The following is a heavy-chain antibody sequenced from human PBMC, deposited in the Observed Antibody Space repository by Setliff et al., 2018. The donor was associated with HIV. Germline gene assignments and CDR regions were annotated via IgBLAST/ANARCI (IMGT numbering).Heavy chain of an antibody. CDR2: FDPEDGET. D-gene: IGHD6-13*01. CDR3: ATASPGQQPYYYYYYGMDV. V-gene: IGHV1-24*01. Sequence: ASVKVSCKVSGYTLTELSRHWVRQAPGKGLEWMGGFDPEDGETIYAQKFQGRVTMTEDTSTDTAYMELSSLRSEDTAVYYCATASPGQQPYYYYYYGMDVWGQGTTVTV. CDR1: GYTLTELS. J-gene: IGHJ6*02.